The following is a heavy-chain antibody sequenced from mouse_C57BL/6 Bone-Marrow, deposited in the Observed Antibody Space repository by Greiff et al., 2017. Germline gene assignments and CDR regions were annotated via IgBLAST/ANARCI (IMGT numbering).Heavy chain of an antibody. D-gene: IGHD4-1*01. CDR3: VRQGTGPFDY. Sequence: EVKLVESGGGLVQPKGSLKLSCAASGFSFNTYAMNWVRQAPGKGLEWVARIRSKSNNYATYYADSVKDRFTISRDDSESMLYLQMNNLKTEDTAMYYCVRQGTGPFDYWGQGTTLTVSS. CDR1: GFSFNTYA. J-gene: IGHJ2*01. V-gene: IGHV10-1*01. CDR2: IRSKSNNYAT.